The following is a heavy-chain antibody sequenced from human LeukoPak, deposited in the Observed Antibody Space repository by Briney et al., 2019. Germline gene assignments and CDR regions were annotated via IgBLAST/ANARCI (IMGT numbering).Heavy chain of an antibody. J-gene: IGHJ4*02. CDR3: ARDLLSYYDILTGYYDY. D-gene: IGHD3-9*01. CDR2: MNPNSGNT. CDR1: GYTFTSYD. Sequence: ASVKVSCKASGYTFTSYDINWVRQATGQGLEWMGWMNPNSGNTGYAQKFQGRVTITRNTSISTAYMELSSLRSEDTAVYYCARDLLSYYDILTGYYDYWGQGTLVTVSS. V-gene: IGHV1-8*03.